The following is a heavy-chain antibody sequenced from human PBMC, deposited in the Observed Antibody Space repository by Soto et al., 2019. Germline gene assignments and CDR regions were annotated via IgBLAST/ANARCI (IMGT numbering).Heavy chain of an antibody. CDR1: GFTFSSYG. D-gene: IGHD1-7*01. V-gene: IGHV3-30*18. CDR2: ISYDGSNK. Sequence: VGSLRLSCAASGFTFSSYGMHWVRQAPGKGLEWVAVISYDGSNKYYADSVKGRFTISRDNSKNTLYLQMNSLRAEDTAVYYCAKGRLELLRYYYYGMDVWGQGTTVTVSS. CDR3: AKGRLELLRYYYYGMDV. J-gene: IGHJ6*02.